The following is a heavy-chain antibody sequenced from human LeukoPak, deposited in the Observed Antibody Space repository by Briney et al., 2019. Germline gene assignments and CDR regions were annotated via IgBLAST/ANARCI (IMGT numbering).Heavy chain of an antibody. V-gene: IGHV4-39*07. CDR2: IYYSGST. CDR3: ARADIAVAGTFDY. J-gene: IGHJ4*02. CDR1: GGSISSSSYY. D-gene: IGHD6-19*01. Sequence: SETLSLTCTVSGGSISSSSYYWGWIRQPPGKGLEWIGSIYYSGSTNYNPSLKSRVTISVDTSKNQFSLKLSSVTAADTAVYYCARADIAVAGTFDYWGQGTLVTVSS.